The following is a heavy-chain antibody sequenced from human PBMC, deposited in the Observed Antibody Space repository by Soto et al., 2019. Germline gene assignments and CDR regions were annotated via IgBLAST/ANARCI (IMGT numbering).Heavy chain of an antibody. D-gene: IGHD5-12*01. J-gene: IGHJ6*02. CDR2: IIPIFGTA. V-gene: IGHV1-69*13. CDR3: ARDMKMATRYYYYYGMDV. Sequence: SVKVSCKASGGTFSSYAISWVRQAPGQGLEWMGGIIPIFGTANYAQKFQGRVTITADESTSTAYMVLSSLRSEDTAVYYCARDMKMATRYYYYYGMDVWGQGTTVTVSS. CDR1: GGTFSSYA.